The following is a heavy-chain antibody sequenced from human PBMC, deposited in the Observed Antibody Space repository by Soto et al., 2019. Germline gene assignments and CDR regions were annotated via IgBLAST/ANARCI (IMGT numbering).Heavy chain of an antibody. J-gene: IGHJ6*02. V-gene: IGHV1-69*01. Sequence: QVQVVQSGVEVRRPGSSVKVSCKASGDTFKNCVISWVRQAPGQGLEWMGGIIPLFGTTDFAQRFQGRLTITTDESTTTAYMELSRLRSEDTATYYCAAKRGFGNLSVAWGQGTTVIVSS. CDR2: IIPLFGTT. CDR3: AAKRGFGNLSVA. CDR1: GDTFKNCV. D-gene: IGHD3-10*01.